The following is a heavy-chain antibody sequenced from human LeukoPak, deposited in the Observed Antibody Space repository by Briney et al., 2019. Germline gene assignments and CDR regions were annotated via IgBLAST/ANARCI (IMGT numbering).Heavy chain of an antibody. CDR2: ISGNGATT. D-gene: IGHD3-10*01. CDR1: GFTFDDYS. CDR3: AKGVDFYASGSLFSPFYV. Sequence: GGSLRLSCSASGFTFDDYSMHWVRQVPGRGLEWVSLISGNGATTYYADSVKGRFTVFRDNSKNTMDLQMDSLRGDDSALYYCAKGVDFYASGSLFSPFYVWGQGTTVTVSS. V-gene: IGHV3-43*01. J-gene: IGHJ3*01.